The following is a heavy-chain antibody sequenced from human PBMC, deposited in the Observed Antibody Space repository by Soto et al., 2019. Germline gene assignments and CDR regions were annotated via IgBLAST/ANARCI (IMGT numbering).Heavy chain of an antibody. V-gene: IGHV1-69*01. CDR3: ARDRHSSSWYIERWFDP. J-gene: IGHJ5*02. D-gene: IGHD6-13*01. CDR1: GGTFSSYA. CDR2: IIPIFGTA. Sequence: QVQLVQSGAEVKKPGSSVKVSCKASGGTFSSYAISWVRQAPGQGLEWMGGIIPIFGTANYAQKFQGRVTITADEPTSTAYMELSSLRSEDTAVYYCARDRHSSSWYIERWFDPWGQGTLVTVSS.